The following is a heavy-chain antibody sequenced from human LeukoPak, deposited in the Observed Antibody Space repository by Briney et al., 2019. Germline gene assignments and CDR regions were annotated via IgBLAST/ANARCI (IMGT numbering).Heavy chain of an antibody. CDR2: INHSGST. V-gene: IGHV4-34*01. Sequence: PSETLSLTCAVYGGSFSGYYWSWIRQPPGKGLEWIGEINHSGSTNYNPSLKSRVTISVDTSKNQFSLKLSSVTAADTAVYYCARGRVSSGWYGSPVFDYWGQGTLVTVSS. D-gene: IGHD6-19*01. J-gene: IGHJ4*02. CDR3: ARGRVSSGWYGSPVFDY. CDR1: GGSFSGYY.